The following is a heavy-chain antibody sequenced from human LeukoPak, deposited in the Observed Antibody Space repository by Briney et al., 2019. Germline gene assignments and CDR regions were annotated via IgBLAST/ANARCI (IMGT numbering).Heavy chain of an antibody. D-gene: IGHD3-16*02. Sequence: SETLSLTCIVSGGSISSYYWSWIRQPAGKGLEWIGRIYTSGSTNYNPSLKSRVTMSVDTSKNQFSLKLSSVTAADTAVYYCARGKEKYDYVWGSYRPHNWFDPWGQGTLVTVSS. J-gene: IGHJ5*02. V-gene: IGHV4-4*07. CDR2: IYTSGST. CDR1: GGSISSYY. CDR3: ARGKEKYDYVWGSYRPHNWFDP.